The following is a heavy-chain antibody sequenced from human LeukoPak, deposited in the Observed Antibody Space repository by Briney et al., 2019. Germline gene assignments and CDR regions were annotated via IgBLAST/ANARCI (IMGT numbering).Heavy chain of an antibody. D-gene: IGHD1-14*01. J-gene: IGHJ4*02. CDR3: ARVGEPAETELDS. Sequence: GGSLRLSCAASGFTFCTYAIHWVRQAPGKGLEWVAFIWHDGSNKYYADSVKGRFTISRDNPKNTLYLQMNSLRVEDTAVYYCARVGEPAETELDSWGQGTLVTVSS. CDR1: GFTFCTYA. V-gene: IGHV3-33*01. CDR2: IWHDGSNK.